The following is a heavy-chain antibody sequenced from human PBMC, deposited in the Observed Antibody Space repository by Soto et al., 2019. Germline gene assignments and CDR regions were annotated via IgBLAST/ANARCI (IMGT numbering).Heavy chain of an antibody. V-gene: IGHV3-21*01. CDR3: ARDWGYCSSTSCYSGYYYYGMDV. CDR1: GFTFSSYS. Sequence: GALRLSCAASGFTFSSYSMNWVRQAPGKGLEWVSSISSSSGYIYYADSVKGRFTISRDNAKNSLYLQMNSLRAEDTAVYYCARDWGYCSSTSCYSGYYYYGMDVWGQGTTVTAP. CDR2: ISSSSGYI. J-gene: IGHJ6*02. D-gene: IGHD2-2*02.